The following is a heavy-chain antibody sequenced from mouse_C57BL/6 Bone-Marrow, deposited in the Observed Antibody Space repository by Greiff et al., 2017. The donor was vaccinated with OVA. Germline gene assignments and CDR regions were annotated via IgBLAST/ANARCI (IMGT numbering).Heavy chain of an antibody. Sequence: EVKLMESGGDLVKPGGSLKLSCAASGFTFSSYGMSWVRQTPDKRLEWVATISSGGSYTYYPDSVKGRFTISRDNAKNTLYLQMSSLKSEDTAMYYCARRGSSYAFFAYWGQGTLVTVSA. CDR1: GFTFSSYG. CDR3: ARRGSSYAFFAY. V-gene: IGHV5-6*02. D-gene: IGHD1-1*01. J-gene: IGHJ3*01. CDR2: ISSGGSYT.